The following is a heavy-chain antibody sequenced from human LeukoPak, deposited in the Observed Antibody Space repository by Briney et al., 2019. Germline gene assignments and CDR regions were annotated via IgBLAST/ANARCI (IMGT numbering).Heavy chain of an antibody. J-gene: IGHJ4*02. V-gene: IGHV4-34*01. CDR2: INHSGST. CDR1: GGSFSGYY. CDR3: ARAPMATGLDY. Sequence: SETLSLTCAVYGGSFSGYYWSWIRQPPWKGLEWIGEINHSGSTNYNPSLKSRVTISVDTSKNQFSLKLSSVTAADTAVYYCARAPMATGLDYWGQGTLVTVSS. D-gene: IGHD3-10*01.